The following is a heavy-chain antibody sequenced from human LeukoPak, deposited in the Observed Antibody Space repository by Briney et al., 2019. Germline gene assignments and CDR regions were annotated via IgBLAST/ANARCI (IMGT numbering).Heavy chain of an antibody. D-gene: IGHD3-22*01. V-gene: IGHV1-69*13. CDR1: GGTFSSYA. Sequence: SVKVSCKASGGTFSSYAISWVRQAPGQGLEWMGGIIPIFGTANYAQKFQGRVTITADESTSTAYMELSSLRSEDTAVYYCARVGRYYYDSREDWFDPWGQGTLVTASS. J-gene: IGHJ5*02. CDR3: ARVGRYYYDSREDWFDP. CDR2: IIPIFGTA.